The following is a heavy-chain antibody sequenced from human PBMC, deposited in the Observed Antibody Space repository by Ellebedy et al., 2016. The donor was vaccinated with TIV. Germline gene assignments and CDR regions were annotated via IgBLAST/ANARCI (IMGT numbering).Heavy chain of an antibody. J-gene: IGHJ5*02. D-gene: IGHD2-2*01. CDR1: GGSFSGYY. V-gene: IGHV4-34*01. Sequence: SETLSLTXAVYGGSFSGYYWSWIRQHPGKGLEWIGYIYYSGSTYYNPSLKSRVTISVDTSKNQFSLKLSSVTAADTAVYYCARGGGYFVPAASTFNPWGQGTLVTVSS. CDR2: IYYSGST. CDR3: ARGGGYFVPAASTFNP.